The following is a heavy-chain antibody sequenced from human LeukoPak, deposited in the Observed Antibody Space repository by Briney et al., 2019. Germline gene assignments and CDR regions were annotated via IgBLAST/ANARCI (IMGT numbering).Heavy chain of an antibody. CDR2: INPGDGSTT. V-gene: IGHV3-74*01. CDR1: GFTFSNYW. Sequence: PGGSLRLSCAASGFTFSNYWMNWVRQAPGKGLMWVSHINPGDGSTTGYADSVKGRFIVSRDNAKNTLYLQMSSLKDEDTAVYYCVRDGAGTIPYDLWSQGTLVTVSS. D-gene: IGHD3-22*01. CDR3: VRDGAGTIPYDL. J-gene: IGHJ4*01.